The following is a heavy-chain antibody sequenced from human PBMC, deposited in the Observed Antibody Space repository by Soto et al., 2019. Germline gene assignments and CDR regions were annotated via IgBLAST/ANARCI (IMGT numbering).Heavy chain of an antibody. V-gene: IGHV1-69*13. Sequence: ASVKVSCKASGGTFSSYAISWVRQAPGQGLEWMGGIIPIFGTANYAQKFQGRVTITADESTSTAYMELSSLRSEDTAVYYCASSRPPPKYCSSTSCYWDYFDYWGQGTLVTVSS. CDR1: GGTFSSYA. D-gene: IGHD2-2*01. J-gene: IGHJ4*02. CDR2: IIPIFGTA. CDR3: ASSRPPPKYCSSTSCYWDYFDY.